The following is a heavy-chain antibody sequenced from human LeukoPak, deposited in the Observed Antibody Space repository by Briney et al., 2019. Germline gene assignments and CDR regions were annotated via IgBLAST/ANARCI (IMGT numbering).Heavy chain of an antibody. CDR3: AKDQEGYCSGGSCYLGY. Sequence: GGSLRLSCAASGFTFSSYAMSWVRQAPGKGLEWVSAISGSGGSTYYADSVKGRFTISRDNSKNTLYLQMNSLRAEDTAVYYCAKDQEGYCSGGSCYLGYWGQGTLVTASS. J-gene: IGHJ4*02. D-gene: IGHD2-15*01. CDR1: GFTFSSYA. CDR2: ISGSGGST. V-gene: IGHV3-23*01.